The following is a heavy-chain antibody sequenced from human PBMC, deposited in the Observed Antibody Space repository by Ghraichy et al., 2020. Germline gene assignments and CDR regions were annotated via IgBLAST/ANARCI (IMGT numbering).Heavy chain of an antibody. V-gene: IGHV3-33*01. CDR3: AREVYDILTGSNYYYYYGMDV. D-gene: IGHD3-9*01. Sequence: GGSLRLSCAASGFTFSSYGMHWVRQAPGKGLEWVAVIWYDGSNKYYADSVKGRFTISRDNSKNTLYLQMNSLRAEDTAVYYCAREVYDILTGSNYYYYYGMDVWGQGTTVTVSS. J-gene: IGHJ6*02. CDR1: GFTFSSYG. CDR2: IWYDGSNK.